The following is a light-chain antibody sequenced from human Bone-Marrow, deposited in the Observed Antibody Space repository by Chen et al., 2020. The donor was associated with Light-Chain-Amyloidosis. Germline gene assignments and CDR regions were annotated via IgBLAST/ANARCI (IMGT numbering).Light chain of an antibody. V-gene: IGLV3-25*03. Sequence: SYELTRPPSVSVSPGQTARITCSGDDLPTKYAYWYQQKPGQAPVLVIHRDTERPSGISERFSGSSSGTTATLTISGVQAEDEAYYHCQSADSSGTYEVIFGGGTKLTGL. CDR3: QSADSSGTYEVI. CDR1: DLPTKY. J-gene: IGLJ2*01. CDR2: RDT.